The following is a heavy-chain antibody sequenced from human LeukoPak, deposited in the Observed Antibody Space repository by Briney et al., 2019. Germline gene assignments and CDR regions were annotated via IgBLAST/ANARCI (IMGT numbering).Heavy chain of an antibody. D-gene: IGHD3-22*01. J-gene: IGHJ4*02. V-gene: IGHV3-30-3*01. CDR1: GFTFSSYA. Sequence: GGSLRLSCAASGFTFSSYAMHWVRQAPGKGLEWVAVISYDGSNKYYADSVKGRFTISRDNSKNTLYLQMNSLRAEDTAVYYCARDRDYYDSSGPGDYWGQGTLVTVSS. CDR2: ISYDGSNK. CDR3: ARDRDYYDSSGPGDY.